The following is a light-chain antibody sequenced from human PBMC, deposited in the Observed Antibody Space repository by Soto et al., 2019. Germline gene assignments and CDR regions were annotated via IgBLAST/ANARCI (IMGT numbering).Light chain of an antibody. CDR2: SNN. Sequence: QSVLTQPPSVSGAPGQRVTISCTGSSSNIGAGYDVHWYQQLPGTAPTLLIYSNNQRPSGVTDQFSGSKSGTSASLAISGLRSEDEADYYCAAWDDCLSGPVFGGGTKLTVL. J-gene: IGLJ3*02. CDR3: AAWDDCLSGPV. CDR1: SSNIGAGYD. V-gene: IGLV1-47*02.